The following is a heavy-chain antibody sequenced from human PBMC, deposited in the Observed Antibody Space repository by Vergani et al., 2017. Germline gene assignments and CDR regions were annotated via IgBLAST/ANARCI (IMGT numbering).Heavy chain of an antibody. CDR1: GFTFSSYA. CDR2: ISSNGGST. J-gene: IGHJ5*02. CDR3: VKGGGGGGLWWASFDP. D-gene: IGHD2-21*01. Sequence: EVQLVESGGGLVQPGGSLRLSCSASGFTFSSYAMHWVRQAPGKRLKYVSAISSNGGSTYYADSVKGRFTISRDNSKNTLYLQMSSLRAEDTAVYYCVKGGGGGGLWWASFDPWGQGTLVTVSS. V-gene: IGHV3-64D*06.